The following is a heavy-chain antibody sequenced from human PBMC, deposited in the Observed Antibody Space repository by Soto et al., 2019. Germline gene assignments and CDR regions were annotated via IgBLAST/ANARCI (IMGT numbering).Heavy chain of an antibody. V-gene: IGHV3-30*18. J-gene: IGHJ4*02. D-gene: IGHD6-19*01. CDR1: GFTFSDYA. Sequence: GGSLRLSCAASGFTFSDYAMHWVRQAPGKELEWVAVVSHDGRNTHYADSVKGRFTISRDSSKNTVSLEMTSLRAEDTAVYYCANGGRQWLVTSDFNYWGQGALVTVSS. CDR3: ANGGRQWLVTSDFNY. CDR2: VSHDGRNT.